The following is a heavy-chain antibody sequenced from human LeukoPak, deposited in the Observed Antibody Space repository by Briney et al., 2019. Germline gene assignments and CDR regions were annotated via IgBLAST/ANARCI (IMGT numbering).Heavy chain of an antibody. CDR1: GFTFSSYE. V-gene: IGHV3-48*03. J-gene: IGHJ4*02. CDR2: ISSSDNII. Sequence: GGSLRLSCAASGFTFSSYEMHWVRQAPGKGLEWVSYISSSDNIIYYADSVKGRFTISRDNAKNTLYLEMNSLRAEDTAVYYCARDWYYAIDYWGQGTLVTVSS. D-gene: IGHD2-2*01. CDR3: ARDWYYAIDY.